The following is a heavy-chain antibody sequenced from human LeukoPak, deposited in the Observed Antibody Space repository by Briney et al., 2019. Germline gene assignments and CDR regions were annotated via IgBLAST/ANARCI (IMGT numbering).Heavy chain of an antibody. D-gene: IGHD3-22*01. J-gene: IGHJ4*02. Sequence: GGSLRLSCAASGFIFNNYGLVWVRQAPGKGLEWVSAISNDGGGTTSADFVKGRFTISRDNSKNTVFLQMNSLRAEDTALYYRAKGSSGYFLDVWGQGTLVTVSS. CDR3: AKGSSGYFLDV. CDR2: ISNDGGGT. CDR1: GFIFNNYG. V-gene: IGHV3-23*01.